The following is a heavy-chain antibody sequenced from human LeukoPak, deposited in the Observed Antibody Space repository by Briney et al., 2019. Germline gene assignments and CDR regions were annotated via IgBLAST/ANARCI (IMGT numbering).Heavy chain of an antibody. Sequence: GASVKVSCKASGYTFTRYGISWVRQAPGQGLEWMGRISAYNGNTNYAQKLQGKVTMTTDTSTSTAYMELRGLRSDDTAVYYCARDRYTYYYGSGKMNYFDYWGQGTLVTVSS. D-gene: IGHD3-10*01. V-gene: IGHV1-18*01. CDR1: GYTFTRYG. CDR2: ISAYNGNT. CDR3: ARDRYTYYYGSGKMNYFDY. J-gene: IGHJ4*02.